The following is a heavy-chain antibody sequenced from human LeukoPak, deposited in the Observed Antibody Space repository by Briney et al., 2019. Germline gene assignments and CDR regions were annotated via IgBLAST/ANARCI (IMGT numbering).Heavy chain of an antibody. Sequence: SETLSLTCAVSGGSISSGGYSWSWIRQPPGKGLEWIGYIYYSGSTNYNPSLKSRVTISVDTSKNQFSLKLSSVTAADTAVYYCARARVRWFDPWGQGTLVTVSS. J-gene: IGHJ5*02. D-gene: IGHD1-1*01. CDR2: IYYSGST. V-gene: IGHV4-61*08. CDR1: GGSISSGGYS. CDR3: ARARVRWFDP.